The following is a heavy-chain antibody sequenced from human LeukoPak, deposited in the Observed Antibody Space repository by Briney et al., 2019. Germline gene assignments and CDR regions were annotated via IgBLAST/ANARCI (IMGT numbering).Heavy chain of an antibody. CDR3: ARSPYSSGYFLDAFDI. V-gene: IGHV3-48*04. J-gene: IGHJ3*02. CDR2: ISSSSSTI. D-gene: IGHD3-22*01. CDR1: GFTFSSYS. Sequence: GGSLRLSCAASGFTFSSYSMNWVRQAPGKGLEWVSYISSSSSTIYYADSVKGRFTISRDNAKNSLYLQMNSLRAEDTAVYYCARSPYSSGYFLDAFDIWGQGTMVTVSS.